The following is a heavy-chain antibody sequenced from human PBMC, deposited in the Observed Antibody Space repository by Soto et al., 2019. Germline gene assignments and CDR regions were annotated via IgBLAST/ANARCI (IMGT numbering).Heavy chain of an antibody. D-gene: IGHD2-15*01. CDR1: GFTVSSNY. Sequence: PGGSLRLSCAASGFTVSSNYMSWVRQAPGKGLEWVSVIYSGGSTYYADSVKGRFTISRDNSENTLHLQMNSLRAEDTAVYYCARTCSGGTCSFDYWGQGTLVTVSS. CDR2: IYSGGST. V-gene: IGHV3-66*01. J-gene: IGHJ4*02. CDR3: ARTCSGGTCSFDY.